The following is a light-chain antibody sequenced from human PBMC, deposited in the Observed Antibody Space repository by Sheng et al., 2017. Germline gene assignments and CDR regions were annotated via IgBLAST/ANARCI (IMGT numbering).Light chain of an antibody. V-gene: IGKV1-5*03. CDR1: QTLNNA. J-gene: IGKJ2*03. CDR3: QQYVRFYS. Sequence: IQMTQSPSTLSASVGDRVTITCRASQTLNNALAWYQVKPGKAPKFLIYQASTLQQGVPSRFSGDGSGTEFTLTISNLQPDDFATYYCQQYVRFYSFAQGTKLETK. CDR2: QAS.